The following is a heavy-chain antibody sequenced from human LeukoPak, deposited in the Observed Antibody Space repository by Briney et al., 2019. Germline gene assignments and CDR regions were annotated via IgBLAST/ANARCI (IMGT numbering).Heavy chain of an antibody. CDR1: GLTFGNYW. CDR2: INSDGSDT. D-gene: IGHD4-17*01. CDR3: ARSSAVTTLSLTY. Sequence: GGSLRLSCAASGLTFGNYWMHWVRQAPGKGLVWVSRINSDGSDTTYADSVKGRFTISRDNAKNTLYLQMNSLRVEDTAVYYCARSSAVTTLSLTYWGLGTLVTVSS. V-gene: IGHV3-74*01. J-gene: IGHJ4*02.